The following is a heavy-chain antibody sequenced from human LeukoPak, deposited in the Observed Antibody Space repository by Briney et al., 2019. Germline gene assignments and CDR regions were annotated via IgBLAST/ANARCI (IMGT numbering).Heavy chain of an antibody. CDR3: ARRLRGGRRCHYYYMDV. J-gene: IGHJ6*03. D-gene: IGHD2-15*01. CDR1: GDSITRSEYY. V-gene: IGHV4-39*01. CDR2: IYYSGAT. Sequence: SETLSLTCVVSGDSITRSEYYWDWIRQPPGKGLEWIGSIYYSGATYYSGSLKSRATISVDTIKNQFSLELRSVTAADTALYYCARRLRGGRRCHYYYMDVWGKGTTVTISS.